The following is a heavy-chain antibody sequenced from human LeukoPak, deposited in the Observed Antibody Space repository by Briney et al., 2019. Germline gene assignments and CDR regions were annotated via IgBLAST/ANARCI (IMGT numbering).Heavy chain of an antibody. Sequence: GGSLRLSCAASGFTFSDHYIDWVRQAPGKGLEWVGRTRNKANSYTTEYAASVKGRFTISRDDSKNSLYLQMNSLKTEDTAVYYCARGRYYYGSGSYFGGYYFDYWGQGTLVTVSS. CDR3: ARGRYYYGSGSYFGGYYFDY. D-gene: IGHD3-10*01. J-gene: IGHJ4*02. V-gene: IGHV3-72*01. CDR2: TRNKANSYTT. CDR1: GFTFSDHY.